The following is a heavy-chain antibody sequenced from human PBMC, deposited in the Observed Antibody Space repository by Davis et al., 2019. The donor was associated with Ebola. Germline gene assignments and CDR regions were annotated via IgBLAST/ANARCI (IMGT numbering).Heavy chain of an antibody. CDR1: GYTFTSYG. CDR3: ARDSSSWDYFDY. Sequence: ASVKVSCKASGYTFTSYGISWVRQAPGQGLEWMGWISAYNGNTNYAQKLQGRVTMTTDTPTSTAYMELRSLRSDDTAVYYCARDSSSWDYFDYWGQGTLVTVSS. J-gene: IGHJ4*02. V-gene: IGHV1-18*01. D-gene: IGHD6-13*01. CDR2: ISAYNGNT.